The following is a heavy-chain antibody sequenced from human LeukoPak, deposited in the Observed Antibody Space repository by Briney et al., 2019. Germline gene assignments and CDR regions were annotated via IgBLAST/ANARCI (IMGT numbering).Heavy chain of an antibody. CDR2: IYYRGNT. D-gene: IGHD3-10*01. CDR1: GGSMSSYY. Sequence: DPSETLSLTCSVSGGSMSSYYWSWIRQPPGKGLEWIGYIYYRGNTNYNPSLNSRVTISVDTSKNQFSLKVTSVTTADTAVYYCARAPGGYGSGSRGAFDIWGQGTMVAVSS. V-gene: IGHV4-59*01. J-gene: IGHJ3*02. CDR3: ARAPGGYGSGSRGAFDI.